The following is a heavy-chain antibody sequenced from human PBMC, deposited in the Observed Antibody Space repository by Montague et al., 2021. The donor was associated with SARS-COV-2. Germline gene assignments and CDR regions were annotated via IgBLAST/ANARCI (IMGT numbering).Heavy chain of an antibody. CDR2: ISYSGRT. CDR3: ARVGWELRVGDYYLDY. D-gene: IGHD1-26*01. V-gene: IGHV4-39*07. Sequence: SETLSLTCTVSGGSVSSSPYYWGWIRQPPGRGLEWVGSISYSGRTYFSPSLKSRLTISVDSSENQFSLKVTSVTPADTAVYYCARVGWELRVGDYYLDYWGQGTLVTVSS. J-gene: IGHJ4*02. CDR1: GGSVSSSPYY.